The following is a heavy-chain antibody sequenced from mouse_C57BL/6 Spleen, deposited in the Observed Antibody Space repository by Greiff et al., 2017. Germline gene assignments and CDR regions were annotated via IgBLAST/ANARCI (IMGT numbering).Heavy chain of an antibody. CDR2: IYPGDGDT. V-gene: IGHV1-80*01. CDR3: ARHGSSYWYFDV. D-gene: IGHD1-1*01. Sequence: QVQLKESGAELVKPGASVKISCKASGYAFSSYWMNWVKQRPGKGLEWIGQIYPGDGDTNYNGKFKGKATLTADKSSSTAYMQRSSLTSEDSAVYFCARHGSSYWYFDVWGTGTTVTVSS. J-gene: IGHJ1*03. CDR1: GYAFSSYW.